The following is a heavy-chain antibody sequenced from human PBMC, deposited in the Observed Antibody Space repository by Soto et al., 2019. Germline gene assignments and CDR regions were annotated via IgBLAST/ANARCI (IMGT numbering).Heavy chain of an antibody. CDR3: AKGDIVVVKDARPYYYGMDV. CDR1: GFTFSSYG. V-gene: IGHV3-30*18. Sequence: PGGSLRLSCAASGFTFSSYGMHWVRQAPGKGLEWVAVISYDGSNKYYADSVKGRFTISRDNSKNTLYLQMNSLRAEDTAVYYCAKGDIVVVKDARPYYYGMDVWGQGTTVTVSS. D-gene: IGHD2-2*01. CDR2: ISYDGSNK. J-gene: IGHJ6*02.